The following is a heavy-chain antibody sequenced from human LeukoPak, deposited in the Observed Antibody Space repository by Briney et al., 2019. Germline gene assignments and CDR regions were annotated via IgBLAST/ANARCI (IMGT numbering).Heavy chain of an antibody. CDR1: GFTFSSYA. Sequence: PGGSLRLSCAASGFTFSSYALSWVRQAPDQGLEWVSLISGSGAGTFYSDSVKGRFTISRDNSKNTLYLQMNSLRAEDTAVYYCAKDSAQWLVRGNFDYWGQGTLVTVSS. D-gene: IGHD6-19*01. J-gene: IGHJ4*02. CDR2: ISGSGAGT. V-gene: IGHV3-23*01. CDR3: AKDSAQWLVRGNFDY.